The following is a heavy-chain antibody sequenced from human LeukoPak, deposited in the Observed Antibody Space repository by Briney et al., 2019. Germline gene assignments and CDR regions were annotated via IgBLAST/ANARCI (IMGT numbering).Heavy chain of an antibody. CDR1: GGTFSSYA. D-gene: IGHD2-21*02. J-gene: IGHJ3*02. CDR3: AREGVVTATEAFDI. V-gene: IGHV1-69*04. CDR2: IIPIFGIA. Sequence: GASVKVSCKASGGTFSSYAISWVRQAPGQGLEWMGRIIPIFGIANYAQKFQGRVTITADKSTSTANMELSSLRSEDTAVYYCAREGVVTATEAFDIWGQGTMVTVSS.